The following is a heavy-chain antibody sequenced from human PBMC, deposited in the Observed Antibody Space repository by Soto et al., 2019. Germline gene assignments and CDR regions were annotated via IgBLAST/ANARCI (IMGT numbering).Heavy chain of an antibody. CDR2: MNPNSGNT. V-gene: IGHV1-8*01. CDR1: GYTFTSYD. Sequence: ASVKVSCKASGYTFTSYDINWVRQATGQGLEWMGWMNPNSGNTGYAQKFQGRVTMTRNTSISTAYMEMSSLRSEDTAVYYCARERTGTTSMDVWGQGTTVTVSS. J-gene: IGHJ6*02. CDR3: ARERTGTTSMDV. D-gene: IGHD1-1*01.